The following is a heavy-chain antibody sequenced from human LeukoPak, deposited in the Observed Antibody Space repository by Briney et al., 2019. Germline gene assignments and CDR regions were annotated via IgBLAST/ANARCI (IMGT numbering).Heavy chain of an antibody. CDR1: GGXISSGDYY. V-gene: IGHV4-31*03. D-gene: IGHD3-16*01. J-gene: IGHJ4*02. CDR2: IYNSGTT. Sequence: PSETLSLTCTVSGGXISSGDYYWTWIRQHPGKGLEWIGYIYNSGTTYYNPSLESRVTISGDTSKNQFSLKLSSVTAADTAVYYCARTAGWSYGFDYWGQETLVTVSS. CDR3: ARTAGWSYGFDY.